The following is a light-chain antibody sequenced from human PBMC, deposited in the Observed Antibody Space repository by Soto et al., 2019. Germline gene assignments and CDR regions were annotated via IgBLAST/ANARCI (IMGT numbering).Light chain of an antibody. CDR1: SSNIGNNY. CDR3: GTWDSSLSAV. Sequence: QSVLAQPPPVSAAPGQKVTISCSGSSSNIGNNYVSWYQQLPGTAPKLLIYENNKRPSGIPDRFSGSKSGTSATLGITGLQTGDEADYYCGTWDSSLSAVFGRGTKVTVL. V-gene: IGLV1-51*02. J-gene: IGLJ2*01. CDR2: ENN.